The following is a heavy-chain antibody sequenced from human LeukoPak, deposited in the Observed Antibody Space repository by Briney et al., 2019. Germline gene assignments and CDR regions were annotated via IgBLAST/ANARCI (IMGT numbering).Heavy chain of an antibody. J-gene: IGHJ4*02. CDR3: ARRSTVATRLFDS. D-gene: IGHD6-6*01. V-gene: IGHV5-51*01. CDR2: IYPGDSDT. Sequence: GESLKISCKGSGYSFSNYWIAWVRQMPGKGLGWMGIIYPGDSDTRYSPSFQGQVTFSADKSISTAYLQWSSLKASDTAIYYCARRSTVATRLFDSWGQGTLVTVSS. CDR1: GYSFSNYW.